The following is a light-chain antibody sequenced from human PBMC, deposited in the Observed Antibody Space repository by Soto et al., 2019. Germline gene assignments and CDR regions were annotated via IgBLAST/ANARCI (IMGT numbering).Light chain of an antibody. CDR3: CSYAGSYTYV. J-gene: IGLJ1*01. CDR2: DVT. Sequence: ALTQPRSVSGSPGQSVTISCTGTNSDVGGYNYVSWYQHHPGKAPKLMIFDVTKRPSGVPDRFSGSKSGNTASLTISGLQTEDEADYYCCSYAGSYTYVFGTGTKVTVL. V-gene: IGLV2-11*01. CDR1: NSDVGGYNY.